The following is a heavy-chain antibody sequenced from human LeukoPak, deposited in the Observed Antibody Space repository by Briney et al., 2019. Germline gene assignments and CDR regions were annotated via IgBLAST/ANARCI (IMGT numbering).Heavy chain of an antibody. CDR2: ISSSSGTI. V-gene: IGHV3-48*02. CDR1: GFTFSSYS. J-gene: IGHJ6*02. CDR3: ARDLYTYGPIGIYGLDV. D-gene: IGHD5-18*01. Sequence: GSLRLSCAASGFTFSSYSMNWVRQAPGKGLEWVSFISSSSGTIYYADSVKGRFTISRDNAKNSLSLQMNSLRDEDTAVYYCARDLYTYGPIGIYGLDVWGQGTTVTVSS.